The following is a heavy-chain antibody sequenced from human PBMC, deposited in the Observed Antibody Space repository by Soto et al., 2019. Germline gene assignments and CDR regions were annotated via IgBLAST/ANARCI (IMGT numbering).Heavy chain of an antibody. Sequence: GGSLRLSCAVSGFTFSAFAMYWVRQAPGKGLEWVALISYDGRNEDYAESVRGRFTISRDNSKNTLYLDMNSLSAEDSAVYFCAKGVVREPAYFDYWGQGTLVTVSS. D-gene: IGHD3-10*01. CDR2: ISYDGRNE. V-gene: IGHV3-30*18. J-gene: IGHJ4*02. CDR1: GFTFSAFA. CDR3: AKGVVREPAYFDY.